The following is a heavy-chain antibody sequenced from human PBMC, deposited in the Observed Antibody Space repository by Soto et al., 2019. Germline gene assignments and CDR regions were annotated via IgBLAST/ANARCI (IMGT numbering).Heavy chain of an antibody. D-gene: IGHD5-12*01. CDR2: INSDGSST. CDR1: GFTFTNYW. Sequence: PGGSLRLSCAASGFTFTNYWMHWVRPAPGKGLVWVSHINSDGSSTSYADSVKGRFTISRDNAKNTLYLQMNSLRAEDTAVYYCARDSNIGFDPWGQGTLVTVS. CDR3: ARDSNIGFDP. V-gene: IGHV3-74*01. J-gene: IGHJ5*02.